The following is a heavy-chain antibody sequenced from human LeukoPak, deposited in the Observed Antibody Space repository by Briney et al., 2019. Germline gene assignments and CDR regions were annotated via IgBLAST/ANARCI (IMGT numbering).Heavy chain of an antibody. D-gene: IGHD6-13*01. Sequence: RSGGSLRLSCAASGFTFSSYSMNWVRQAPGKGLEWVSGINWNGGSTGYADSVKGRFTISRDNAKNSLYLQMNSLRAGDTAVYYCARDLGSSSWSADYWGQGTLVTVSS. CDR1: GFTFSSYS. J-gene: IGHJ4*02. CDR2: INWNGGST. V-gene: IGHV3-20*04. CDR3: ARDLGSSSWSADY.